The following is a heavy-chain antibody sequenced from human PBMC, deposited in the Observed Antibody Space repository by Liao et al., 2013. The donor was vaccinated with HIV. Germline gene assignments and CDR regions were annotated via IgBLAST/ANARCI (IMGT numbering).Heavy chain of an antibody. D-gene: IGHD3-3*01. J-gene: IGHJ3*02. CDR2: ISNRGTT. CDR3: GRDRAGDFWSGSRGGDAFDI. Sequence: QVQLQESGPGLVRPSQTLSLSCTASGGSINSGDFSWSWIRLPPGKGLEWIGHISNRGTTYYNPSLKGRATISLGTSNNQFSLKLTSLTAADTAVYYCGRDRAGDFWSGSRGGDAFDIWGQGTMVIVSS. CDR1: GGSINSGDFS. V-gene: IGHV4-30-4*01.